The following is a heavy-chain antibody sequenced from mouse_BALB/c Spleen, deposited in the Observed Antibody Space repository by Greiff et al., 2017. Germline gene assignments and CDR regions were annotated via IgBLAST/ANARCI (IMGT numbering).Heavy chain of an antibody. Sequence: VQLQESGPGLVKPSQSLSLTCTVTGYSITSDYAWNWIRQFPGNKLEWMGYISYSGSTSYNPSLKSRISITRDTSKNQFFLQLNSVTTEDTATYYCARVSSGPYAMDYWGQGTSVTVSA. CDR2: ISYSGST. CDR3: ARVSSGPYAMDY. CDR1: GYSITSDYA. V-gene: IGHV3-2*02. J-gene: IGHJ4*01.